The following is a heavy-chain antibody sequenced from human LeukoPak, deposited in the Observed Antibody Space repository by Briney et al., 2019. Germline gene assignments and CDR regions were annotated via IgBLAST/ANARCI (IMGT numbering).Heavy chain of an antibody. V-gene: IGHV1-24*01. CDR2: FDPEDGET. CDR3: ARTPTSDYDSTQRPDY. J-gene: IGHJ4*02. CDR1: GYTLTELS. Sequence: ASVKVSCKVSGYTLTELSMHWVRQAPGKGLEWMGGFDPEDGETIYAQKFQGRVTMTEDTSTDTAYMELSSLRSEDTAVYYCARTPTSDYDSTQRPDYWGQGTLVTVSS. D-gene: IGHD3-22*01.